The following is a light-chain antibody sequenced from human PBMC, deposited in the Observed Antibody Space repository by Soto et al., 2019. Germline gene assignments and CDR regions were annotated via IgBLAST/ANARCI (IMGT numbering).Light chain of an antibody. CDR2: SNN. Sequence: QSVLTQPPSASGTPGQRVTISCSGSSSNIGSNTVNWYQQLPGTAPKLLIYSNNQRPSGVPDRFSGSKSGTSASLAISGLQSEDGADYSCAAWDDSLNGPVFGGGTKPPVL. CDR3: AAWDDSLNGPV. V-gene: IGLV1-44*01. J-gene: IGLJ2*01. CDR1: SSNIGSNT.